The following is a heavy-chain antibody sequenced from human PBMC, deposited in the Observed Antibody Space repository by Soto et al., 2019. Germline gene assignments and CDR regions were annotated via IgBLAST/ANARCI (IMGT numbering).Heavy chain of an antibody. CDR1: GFTFSSYS. Sequence: GGSLRLSCAASGFTFSSYSMNWVRQAPGKGLEWGSSISSSSSTIYYADSVKGRFTISRDNAKNSLYLQMNRRRDEDKAVYHCAGDRAVTDAFDIWGQGTMVTVSS. V-gene: IGHV3-48*02. CDR2: ISSSSSTI. D-gene: IGHD4-17*01. CDR3: AGDRAVTDAFDI. J-gene: IGHJ3*02.